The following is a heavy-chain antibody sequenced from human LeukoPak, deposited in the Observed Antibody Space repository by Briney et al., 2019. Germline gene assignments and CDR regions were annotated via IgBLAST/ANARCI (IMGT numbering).Heavy chain of an antibody. CDR3: ARDSRIAAALYSLGFDP. Sequence: PSETLSLTCTVSGDSISSGDYYWSWIRQPAGKGLEWIGYIYYSGSTNYNPSLKSRVTISVDTSKNQFSLKLSSVTAADTAVYYCARDSRIAAALYSLGFDPWGQGTLVTVSS. D-gene: IGHD6-13*01. CDR2: IYYSGST. J-gene: IGHJ5*02. CDR1: GDSISSGDYY. V-gene: IGHV4-61*10.